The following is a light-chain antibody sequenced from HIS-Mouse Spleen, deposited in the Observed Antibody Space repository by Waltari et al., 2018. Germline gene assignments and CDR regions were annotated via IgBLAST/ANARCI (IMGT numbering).Light chain of an antibody. CDR1: PGISSY. V-gene: IGKV1-8*01. J-gene: IGKJ2*01. CDR2: AAS. Sequence: AIRMTQSPSSFSASTGDRVTITCRASPGISSYLAWYQQKPGKAPKLLLYAASTLQSGVPSRFSGSGSGTDFTLTISCLQSEDFATYYCQQYYSYPHTFGQGTKLEIK. CDR3: QQYYSYPHT.